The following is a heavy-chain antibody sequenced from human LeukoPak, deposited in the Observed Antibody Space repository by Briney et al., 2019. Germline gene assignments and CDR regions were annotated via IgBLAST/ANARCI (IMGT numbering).Heavy chain of an antibody. D-gene: IGHD2-15*01. J-gene: IGHJ4*02. CDR3: ARRDIVVIVSASDY. CDR1: GFTFSDYV. V-gene: IGHV3-23*01. Sequence: GGSLRLSCAASGFTFSDYVMIWVRQAPGKGLEWVSGITASGDRTYYADSVQGRFTMSRDNSENTVYLQMNSLRVDDTAVYYCARRDIVVIVSASDYWGQGTLVTVSS. CDR2: ITASGDRT.